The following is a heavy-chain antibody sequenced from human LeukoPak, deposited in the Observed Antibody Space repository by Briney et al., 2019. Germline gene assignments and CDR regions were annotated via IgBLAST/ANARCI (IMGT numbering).Heavy chain of an antibody. J-gene: IGHJ4*02. CDR3: ASMDCSSTSCQDY. CDR2: ISSSSSTI. Sequence: GGSLRLSCAASGFTVSSNYMSWVRQAPGKGLEWVSYISSSSSTIFFADSVKGRFTISRDNAKNSLYLQMNNLRAEDTAVYYCASMDCSSTSCQDYWGQGTLVTVSS. V-gene: IGHV3-48*01. D-gene: IGHD2-2*01. CDR1: GFTVSSNY.